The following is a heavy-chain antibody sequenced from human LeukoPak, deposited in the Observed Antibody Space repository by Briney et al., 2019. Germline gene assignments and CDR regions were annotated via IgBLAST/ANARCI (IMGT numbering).Heavy chain of an antibody. Sequence: AASVKVSCKASGGTFSSYAISWVRQAPGQGLEWMGGIIPIFGTANYAQKFQGRVTITADESTSTAYMELSSLRSEDTAMYYCARDRGYYYDSSGYYPGPFDYWGQGTLVTVSS. CDR1: GGTFSSYA. V-gene: IGHV1-69*01. D-gene: IGHD3-22*01. CDR3: ARDRGYYYDSSGYYPGPFDY. J-gene: IGHJ4*02. CDR2: IIPIFGTA.